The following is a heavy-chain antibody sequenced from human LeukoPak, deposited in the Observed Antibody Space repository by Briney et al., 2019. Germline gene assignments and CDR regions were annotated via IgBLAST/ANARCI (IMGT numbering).Heavy chain of an antibody. CDR3: ARLGQITMVRGQSYYYHSMDV. CDR2: IHSSGYT. J-gene: IGHJ6*02. CDR1: GASISSHY. V-gene: IGHV4-59*11. D-gene: IGHD3-10*01. Sequence: SETLSLTCIVSGASISSHYWSWSRQPPGKGLEWIGYIHSSGYTNYNPSLQSRVSMSTDMSENQFSLKLTSVTAADTAVYYCARLGQITMVRGQSYYYHSMDVWAQGTTVTVSS.